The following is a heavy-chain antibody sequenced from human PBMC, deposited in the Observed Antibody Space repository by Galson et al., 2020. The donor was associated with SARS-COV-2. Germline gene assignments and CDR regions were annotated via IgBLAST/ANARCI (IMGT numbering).Heavy chain of an antibody. Sequence: GGSLRLSCAASGFTFSSHSMHWVRQPPGKGLEWVAVISYDGNNKYFVDSVKGRFTISRDNSKSTLYLQMSSLRAEDTAIYYCAKDRVIRGIGEIDFWGQGTLVTVSS. CDR2: ISYDGNNK. D-gene: IGHD3-10*01. CDR1: GFTFSSHS. J-gene: IGHJ4*02. V-gene: IGHV3-30*15. CDR3: AKDRVIRGIGEIDF.